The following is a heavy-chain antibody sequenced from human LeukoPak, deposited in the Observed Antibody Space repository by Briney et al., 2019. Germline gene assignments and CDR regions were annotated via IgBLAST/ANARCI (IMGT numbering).Heavy chain of an antibody. Sequence: GGSLRLSCAASGFAFSSYRVTWVRQAPGKGLEWMANIRPDGSEKYYVDSVKGRFTISRDNAKNSLYLQMNSLRAEDTAIYYCARVSIVVVAGSNWFDPWGQGTLVTVSS. J-gene: IGHJ5*02. CDR2: IRPDGSEK. CDR1: GFAFSSYR. V-gene: IGHV3-7*01. CDR3: ARVSIVVVAGSNWFDP. D-gene: IGHD2-2*01.